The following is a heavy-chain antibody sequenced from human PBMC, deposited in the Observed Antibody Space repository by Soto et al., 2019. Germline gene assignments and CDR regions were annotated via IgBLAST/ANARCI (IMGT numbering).Heavy chain of an antibody. CDR1: GFSFTTYS. CDR3: AGSVGYCSGTSCYCND. V-gene: IGHV3-21*01. D-gene: IGHD2-2*01. Sequence: EVQLVESGGGLVKPGGSLRLSCAASGFSFTTYSMNWVRQAPGKGLEWVSSISSSSSYINHADSVKGRFTISRDNAKNSLYLQMSSLRAEDTAVYYCAGSVGYCSGTSCYCNDWGQGTLVTVSS. J-gene: IGHJ4*02. CDR2: ISSSSSYI.